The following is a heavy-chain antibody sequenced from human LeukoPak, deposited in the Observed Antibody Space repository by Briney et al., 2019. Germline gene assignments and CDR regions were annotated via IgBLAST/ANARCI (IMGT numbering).Heavy chain of an antibody. J-gene: IGHJ6*02. V-gene: IGHV3-30-3*01. CDR2: LSSDGNSK. CDR3: ARAGDSSGSPNYYYYGKDV. CDR1: GFIFSTYA. Sequence: GGSLRLSCAASGFIFSTYAMHWVRQAPGKGLEWVAILSSDGNSKYYADSVRGRLTISRDNSKKTVYLQMNSLRAEDTAVYYCARAGDSSGSPNYYYYGKDVWGQGTTVTVSS. D-gene: IGHD3-22*01.